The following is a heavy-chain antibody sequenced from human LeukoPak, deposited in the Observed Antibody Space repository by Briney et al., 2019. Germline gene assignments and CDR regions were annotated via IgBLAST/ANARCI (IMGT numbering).Heavy chain of an antibody. CDR1: GGSFSGYY. J-gene: IGHJ4*02. V-gene: IGHV4-34*01. CDR2: INHSGST. D-gene: IGHD5-12*01. CDR3: ARLGVSGFYPDY. Sequence: SETLSLTCAVYGGSFSGYYWSWIRQPPGKGLEWIGEINHSGSTNYNPSLKSRVTISVDTSKNQFSLKLSSVTAADTAVYCCARLGVSGFYPDYWGQGTLVTVSS.